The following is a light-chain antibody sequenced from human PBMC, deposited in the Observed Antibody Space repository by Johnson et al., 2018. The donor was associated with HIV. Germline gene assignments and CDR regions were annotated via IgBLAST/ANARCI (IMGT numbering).Light chain of an antibody. CDR3: GTWYSSLSAGV. J-gene: IGLJ1*01. CDR1: SSNIGNNY. CDR2: ENN. V-gene: IGLV1-51*02. Sequence: HSVLTQPPSVSAAPGQKVTISCSGSSSNIGNNYVSWFQHLPGTAPKLLIYENNKRPSGIPDRFSASKSGTSATLGITGLQTGDEADYYCGTWYSSLSAGVFGTGTKVTVL.